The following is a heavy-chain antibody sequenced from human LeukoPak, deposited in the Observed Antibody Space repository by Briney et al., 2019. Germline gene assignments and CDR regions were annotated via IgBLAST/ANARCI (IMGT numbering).Heavy chain of an antibody. V-gene: IGHV4-61*02. CDR3: ARDLGSGYSPNDAFDI. Sequence: SQTLSLTCTVSGGSISSGSYYWRWIRPPAGKGLEWIGRIYTSGSTNYNPSLKSRVTISVDTSKNQFSLKLSSVTAADTAVYYCARDLGSGYSPNDAFDIWGQGTMVTASS. CDR1: GGSISSGSYY. CDR2: IYTSGST. J-gene: IGHJ3*02. D-gene: IGHD3-22*01.